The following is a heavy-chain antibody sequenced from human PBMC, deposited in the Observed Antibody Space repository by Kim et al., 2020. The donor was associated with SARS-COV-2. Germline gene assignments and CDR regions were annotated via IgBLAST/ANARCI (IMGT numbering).Heavy chain of an antibody. D-gene: IGHD1-26*01. V-gene: IGHV5-51*01. Sequence: GESLKISCKGSGYSFTSYWIGWVRQMPGKGLEWMGIIYPGDSDTRYSPSFQGLVTISADKSISTAYLQWSSLKASDTAMYYCARPSQGEWDYYYYGMDVWGQGTTVTVSS. CDR2: IYPGDSDT. CDR1: GYSFTSYW. CDR3: ARPSQGEWDYYYYGMDV. J-gene: IGHJ6*02.